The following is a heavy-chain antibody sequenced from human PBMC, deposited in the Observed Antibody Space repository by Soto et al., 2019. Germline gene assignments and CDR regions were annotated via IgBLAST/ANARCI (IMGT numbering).Heavy chain of an antibody. D-gene: IGHD3-10*01. CDR2: ISAYNGNT. CDR3: ASFEDLGVLRVKPYDDRLNV. J-gene: IGHJ6*02. CDR1: GYTFTSYG. V-gene: IGHV1-18*04. Sequence: AAVKVSCKASGYTFTSYGISWGRQAPGQGLEWVGWISAYNGNTNYAQKLHGRVTMTTETSTSTAYMELRSLRSDDTSRYNCASFEDLGVLRVKPYDDRLNVWG.